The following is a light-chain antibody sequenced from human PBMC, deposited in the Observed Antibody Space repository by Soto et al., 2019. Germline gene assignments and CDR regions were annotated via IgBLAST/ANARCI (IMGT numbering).Light chain of an antibody. CDR1: QSVSSS. V-gene: IGKV3-11*01. J-gene: IGKJ4*01. CDR2: ATS. Sequence: EIVLTQSPATLFLSPGERATLSCRASQSVSSSLAWYQHKPGQAPRLLIYATSHRATDIPTRFSCSGSETDFTLTISSLEPEDFAVYYCQQRSDWRPALTFGGGTKVEIK. CDR3: QQRSDWRPALT.